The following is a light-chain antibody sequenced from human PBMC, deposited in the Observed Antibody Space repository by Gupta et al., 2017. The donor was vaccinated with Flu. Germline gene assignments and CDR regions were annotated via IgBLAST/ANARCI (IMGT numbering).Light chain of an antibody. J-gene: IGKJ2*01. CDR3: QHYYSTPYT. Sequence: DIVMTQSPDSLAVSLGERATINCKSSQSVLYTSNNKNYLAWYQQKPGQPPNLLIYWASIREYGVPDRFSGSGYGTDFTLTITSRQAEDVAVYYCQHYYSTPYTFGQGTKMDIK. V-gene: IGKV4-1*01. CDR2: WAS. CDR1: QSVLYTSNNKNY.